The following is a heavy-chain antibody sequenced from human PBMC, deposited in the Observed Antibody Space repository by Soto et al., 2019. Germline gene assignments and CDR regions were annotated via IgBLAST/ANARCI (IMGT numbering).Heavy chain of an antibody. V-gene: IGHV3-9*01. J-gene: IGHJ5*02. CDR3: AKVSGIAAAGWGWFDP. CDR2: ISWNSGSI. D-gene: IGHD6-13*01. CDR1: GFTFDDYA. Sequence: EVQLVESGGGLVQPGRSLRLSCAASGFTFDDYAMHWVRQAPGKGLEGVSGISWNSGSIGYADSVKGRFTISRDNAKNSLYLQMNSLRAEDTALYYCAKVSGIAAAGWGWFDPWGQGTLVTVSS.